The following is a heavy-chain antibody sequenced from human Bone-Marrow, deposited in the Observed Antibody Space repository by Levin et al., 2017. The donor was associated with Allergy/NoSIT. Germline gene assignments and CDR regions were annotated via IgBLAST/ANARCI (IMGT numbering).Heavy chain of an antibody. V-gene: IGHV3-48*01. Sequence: PGGSLRLSCAASGFTFSSYNMNWVRQAPGKGLEWVSYISTGSGTIYYADSVEGRFSISRDDANNLLFLQMNSLRAEDTAVYYCARESSGYDPDTYYFYYTMDVWGQGTTVTVSS. CDR2: ISTGSGTI. CDR3: ARESSGYDPDTYYFYYTMDV. CDR1: GFTFSSYN. J-gene: IGHJ6*02. D-gene: IGHD5-12*01.